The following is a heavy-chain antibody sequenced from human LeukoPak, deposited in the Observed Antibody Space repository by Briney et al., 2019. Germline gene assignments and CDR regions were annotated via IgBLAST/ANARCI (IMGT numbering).Heavy chain of an antibody. CDR2: ISSSGRTI. CDR1: GFTFSTYS. V-gene: IGHV3-48*02. D-gene: IGHD6-19*01. J-gene: IGHJ4*02. Sequence: RPGGSLRLSCAASGFTFSTYSMNWVRQAPGKGLEWVSYISSSGRTIYYADSVKGRFTISRDDAKTSLYLQMNGLRDEDTAVYYCARSEWLTDFDYWGQGTLVTVSS. CDR3: ARSEWLTDFDY.